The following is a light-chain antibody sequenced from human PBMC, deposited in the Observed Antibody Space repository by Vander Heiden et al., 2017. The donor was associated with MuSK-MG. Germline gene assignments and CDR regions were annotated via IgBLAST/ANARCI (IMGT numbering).Light chain of an antibody. CDR2: KAS. CDR3: QQYNRYST. V-gene: IGKV1-5*03. Sequence: DIQVTQSPSTLSASVGDRVTITCRASQSISNWLAWYQQKPGKAPNLLIYKASNLESGVPSRFSGSGSGTEFTLTISSLQPDDFATYYCQQYNRYSTFGQGTKVEIK. CDR1: QSISNW. J-gene: IGKJ1*01.